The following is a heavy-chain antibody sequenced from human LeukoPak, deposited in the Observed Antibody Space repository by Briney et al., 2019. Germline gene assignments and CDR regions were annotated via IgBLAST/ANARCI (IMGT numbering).Heavy chain of an antibody. CDR1: GFTFSSYW. CDR2: INSDGSST. D-gene: IGHD2-2*01. J-gene: IGHJ6*02. CDR3: ARGGDYSSTSCYAGLGYYYGMDV. Sequence: GGSLRLSCAASGFTFSSYWMHWVRHAPGKGLVWVSRINSDGSSTSYADSVKGRFTISRDNAKNTLYLQMNSLRAEDTAVYYCARGGDYSSTSCYAGLGYYYGMDVWGQGTTVTVSS. V-gene: IGHV3-74*01.